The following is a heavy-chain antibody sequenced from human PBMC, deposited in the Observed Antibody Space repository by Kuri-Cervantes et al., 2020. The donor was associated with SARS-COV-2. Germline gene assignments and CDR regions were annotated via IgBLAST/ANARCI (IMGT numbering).Heavy chain of an antibody. CDR3: ARATAAGHNWFDP. CDR1: GGSFSGYY. CDR2: IYYSGST. Sequence: SETLSLTCAVYGGSFSGYYWSWIRQPPGKGLEWIGYIYYSGSTNYNPSLKSRVTISVDTSKNQFSLKLSSVTAADTAVYYCARATAAGHNWFDPWGQGTLVTVSS. J-gene: IGHJ5*02. D-gene: IGHD6-13*01. V-gene: IGHV4-59*01.